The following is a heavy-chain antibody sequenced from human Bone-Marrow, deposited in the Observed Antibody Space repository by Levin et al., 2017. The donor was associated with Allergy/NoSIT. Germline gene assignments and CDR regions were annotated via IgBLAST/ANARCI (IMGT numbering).Heavy chain of an antibody. CDR2: INAGNGNT. CDR3: ANTASGAGYNY. D-gene: IGHD3-9*01. V-gene: IGHV1-3*01. J-gene: IGHJ4*02. CDR1: GYTFTSYA. Sequence: GESLKISCKASGYTFTSYAMHWVRQAPGQRLEWMGWINAGNGNTKYSQKFQGRVTITRDTSASTAYMELSSLRSEDTAVYYCANTASGAGYNYWGQGTLVTVSS.